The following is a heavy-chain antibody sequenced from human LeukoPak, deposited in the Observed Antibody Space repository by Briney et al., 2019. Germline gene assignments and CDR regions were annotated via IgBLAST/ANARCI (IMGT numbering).Heavy chain of an antibody. D-gene: IGHD6-6*01. CDR1: GFTFSSYA. J-gene: IGHJ4*02. CDR2: ISGSGGST. CDR3: AKDRGVTVAARPPHDY. Sequence: GGSLRLSCAASGFTFSSYAMSWVRQAPGKGLEWVSAISGSGGSTYYADSVKGRFTISRDNSKNTLYLQMNSLKAEDTAVYYCAKDRGVTVAARPPHDYWGQGTLVTVSS. V-gene: IGHV3-23*01.